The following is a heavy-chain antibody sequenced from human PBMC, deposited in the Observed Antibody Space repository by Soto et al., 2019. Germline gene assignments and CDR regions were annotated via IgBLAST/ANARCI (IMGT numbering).Heavy chain of an antibody. CDR1: GGSIYRSGYY. J-gene: IGHJ4*02. CDR3: GKVLVGATGHTDSDS. Sequence: SETLSLTCTVSGGSIYRSGYYWCWIRQPPGRGLEWIGNIDYNGVTYSNPSLKSRVTISRDTSKNQFSLKLTSVTAADTALYYCGKVLVGATGHTDSDSWGPGTLVTVSS. CDR2: IDYNGVT. V-gene: IGHV4-39*01. D-gene: IGHD2-15*01.